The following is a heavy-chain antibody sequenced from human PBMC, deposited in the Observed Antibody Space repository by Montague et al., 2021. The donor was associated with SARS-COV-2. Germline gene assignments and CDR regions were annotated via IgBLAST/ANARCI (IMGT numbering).Heavy chain of an antibody. Sequence: SETLSLTCAVHGGSFSTYSWNWIRQPLGKGLEWIGEIHHGGSTNYNPSPKSRVTISADTSKSQFSLKLTSVAAADTAVYYCARLGDGVVPSPILGVGPYYSYYYMDVWGKGTTVTVSS. J-gene: IGHJ6*03. D-gene: IGHD3-10*01. V-gene: IGHV4-34*01. CDR2: IHHGGST. CDR1: GGSFSTYS. CDR3: ARLGDGVVPSPILGVGPYYSYYYMDV.